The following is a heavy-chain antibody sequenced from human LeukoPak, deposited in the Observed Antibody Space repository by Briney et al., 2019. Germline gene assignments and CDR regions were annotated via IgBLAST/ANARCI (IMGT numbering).Heavy chain of an antibody. Sequence: GGSLRLSCAASGFTFSSYSMNWVRQAPGKGLEWVSYISSSSTIYYADSVKGRFTISRDNAKNSLYLQMNSLRDEDTAVYYCARETPEYDWGQGTLVTVSS. V-gene: IGHV3-48*02. CDR2: ISSSSTI. CDR1: GFTFSSYS. CDR3: ARETPEYD. D-gene: IGHD1-14*01. J-gene: IGHJ4*02.